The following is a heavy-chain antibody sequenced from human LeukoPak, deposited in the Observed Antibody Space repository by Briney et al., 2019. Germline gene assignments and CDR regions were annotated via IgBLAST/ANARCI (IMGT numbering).Heavy chain of an antibody. CDR2: IYYSGST. CDR3: ARHVSEGIAARRDWFDP. CDR1: GGSFSGYY. V-gene: IGHV4-59*08. J-gene: IGHJ5*02. Sequence: SETLSLTCAVYGGSFSGYYWSWIRQPPGKGLEWIGYIYYSGSTNYSPSLKSRVTISVDTSKNQFSLKLSSVTAADTAVYYCARHVSEGIAARRDWFDPWGQGTLVTVSS. D-gene: IGHD6-6*01.